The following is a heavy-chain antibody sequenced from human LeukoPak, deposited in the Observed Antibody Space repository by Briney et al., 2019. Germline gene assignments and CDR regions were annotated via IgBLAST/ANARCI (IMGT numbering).Heavy chain of an antibody. J-gene: IGHJ4*02. D-gene: IGHD6-19*01. Sequence: GGSLRLSCAASGFTFSSYAMSWVRQAPGKGLEWVSAISGSGGSTYYADSVKGRFTISRDNSKNTLYLQMNSLRDEDTAVYYCAKVRPVWYSSGWYYFDYWGQGTLVTVSS. V-gene: IGHV3-23*01. CDR2: ISGSGGST. CDR1: GFTFSSYA. CDR3: AKVRPVWYSSGWYYFDY.